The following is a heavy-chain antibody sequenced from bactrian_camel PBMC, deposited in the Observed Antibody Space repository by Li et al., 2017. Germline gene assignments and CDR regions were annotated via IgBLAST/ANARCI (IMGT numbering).Heavy chain of an antibody. CDR2: RDSHGRT. D-gene: IGHD2*01. Sequence: QLVESGGGSVEPGGSLILSCSTSTFYYNNWCLGWFRQAPGKSREGLAARDSHGRTSYAESVKGRFTISEDNAENTLLLQMHDLKPEDTAVHYCAADHPDARTYYQYNYWGQGTQVTVS. CDR1: TFYYNNWC. V-gene: IGHV3S53*01. J-gene: IGHJ4*01. CDR3: AADHPDARTYYQYNY.